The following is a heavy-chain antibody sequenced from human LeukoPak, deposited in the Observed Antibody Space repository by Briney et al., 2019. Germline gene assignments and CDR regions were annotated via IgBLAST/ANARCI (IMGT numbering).Heavy chain of an antibody. Sequence: ASVKVSCKASGYTFTSYGISWVRQAPGQGLEWMGWISAYNGNTNYAQKLQGRVTMTTDTSTSTAYMELRSLRSDDTAVYYCARAGERYYDSSGYYYDWGQGTLVTVSS. J-gene: IGHJ4*02. CDR1: GYTFTSYG. D-gene: IGHD3-22*01. V-gene: IGHV1-18*01. CDR3: ARAGERYYDSSGYYYD. CDR2: ISAYNGNT.